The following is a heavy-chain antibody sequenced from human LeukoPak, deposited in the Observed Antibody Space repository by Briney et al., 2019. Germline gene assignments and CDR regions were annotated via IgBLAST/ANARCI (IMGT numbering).Heavy chain of an antibody. V-gene: IGHV1-2*02. Sequence: ASVKVSCKASGYTFTGYYMHWVRQAPGQGLEWMGWINPNSGGANYAQKFQGRVTMTRDTSISTAYMEPSRLRSDDPAVYYCARGVPGYCSGGSCYSRSDPRDYWGQGTLVTVSS. CDR3: ARGVPGYCSGGSCYSRSDPRDY. D-gene: IGHD2-15*01. CDR2: INPNSGGA. J-gene: IGHJ4*02. CDR1: GYTFTGYY.